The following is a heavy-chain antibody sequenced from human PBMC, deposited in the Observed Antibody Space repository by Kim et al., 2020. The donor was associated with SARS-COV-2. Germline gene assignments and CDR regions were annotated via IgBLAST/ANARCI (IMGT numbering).Heavy chain of an antibody. D-gene: IGHD5-12*01. V-gene: IGHV5-51*01. Sequence: YSPSFQGQVTISADKSISTAYLQWSSLKASDTAMYYCARGTGSGYDSFDYWGQGTLVTVSS. J-gene: IGHJ4*02. CDR3: ARGTGSGYDSFDY.